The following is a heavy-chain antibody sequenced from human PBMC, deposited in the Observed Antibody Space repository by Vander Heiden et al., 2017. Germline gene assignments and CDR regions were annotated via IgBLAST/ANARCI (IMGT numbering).Heavy chain of an antibody. CDR3: ARDMIAVAGTTGNAFDI. CDR2: INPNSGGT. J-gene: IGHJ3*02. D-gene: IGHD6-19*01. Sequence: QVHLVQSGAEVKTPGASVKVSCKASEYTFTGYYLHWVRQAPGQGLEWMGWINPNSGGTNYAQKLQGRVTMTRDTSISTAYMEMSRLRSEDTAVYYCARDMIAVAGTTGNAFDIWGQGTMVTVSS. CDR1: EYTFTGYY. V-gene: IGHV1-2*02.